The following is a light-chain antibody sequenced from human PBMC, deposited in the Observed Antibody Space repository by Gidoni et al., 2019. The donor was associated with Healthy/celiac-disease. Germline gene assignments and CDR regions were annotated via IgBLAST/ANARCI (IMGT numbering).Light chain of an antibody. Sequence: EIVLTQSPGTLSLSPGERATLSCRASQSVSSSYLAWYQQKPGQAPRLLIYGASSRATGIPDRFSGSGSGTAFTLTISRLEPEDFAVYYCQQSAALWTFGQGTKVEIK. CDR1: QSVSSSY. CDR2: GAS. J-gene: IGKJ1*01. V-gene: IGKV3-20*01. CDR3: QQSAALWT.